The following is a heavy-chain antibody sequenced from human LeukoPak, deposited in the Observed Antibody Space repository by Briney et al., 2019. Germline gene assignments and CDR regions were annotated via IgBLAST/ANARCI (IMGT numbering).Heavy chain of an antibody. CDR1: DGSISSSSYY. CDR2: IHYSGST. V-gene: IGHV4-39*01. D-gene: IGHD2-21*01. Sequence: SETLSLTCTASDGSISSSSYYWGWIRQPPGKGLEWIGSIHYSGSTYYKPSLKSRVTISVDTSKNQFSLNLNSVTAADTAVYYCARHGRDAYYYYYYMDVWGKGTTVTVSS. CDR3: ARHGRDAYYYYYYMDV. J-gene: IGHJ6*03.